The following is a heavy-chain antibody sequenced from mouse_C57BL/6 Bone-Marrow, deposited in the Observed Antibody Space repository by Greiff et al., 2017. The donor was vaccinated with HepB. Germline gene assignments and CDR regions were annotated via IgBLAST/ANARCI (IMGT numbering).Heavy chain of an antibody. CDR3: ARDVMITTGRYFDV. CDR1: GFTFSSYA. J-gene: IGHJ1*03. CDR2: ISDGGSYT. V-gene: IGHV5-4*01. Sequence: DVMLVESGGGLVKPGGSLKLSCAASGFTFSSYAMSWVRQTPEKRLEWVATISDGGSYTYYPDNVKGRFTISRDNAKNNLYLQMSHLKSEDTAMYYCARDVMITTGRYFDVWGTGTTVTVSS. D-gene: IGHD2-4*01.